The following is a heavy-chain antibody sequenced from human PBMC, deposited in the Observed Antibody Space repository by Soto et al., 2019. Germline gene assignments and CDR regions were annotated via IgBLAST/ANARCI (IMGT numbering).Heavy chain of an antibody. V-gene: IGHV1-18*01. CDR2: ISAYNGYT. D-gene: IGHD5-12*01. CDR3: ARERSGYNYELNYFDY. CDR1: GSTFTSYG. Sequence: QVQLVQSGAEVKKPGASGKVSCKASGSTFTSYGISWVRQAPGQGLEWMGWISAYNGYTNYAQKLQGRVTVTTDTSTSTAYMELRSLRSDDTAVYYCARERSGYNYELNYFDYWGQGTLVTVSS. J-gene: IGHJ4*02.